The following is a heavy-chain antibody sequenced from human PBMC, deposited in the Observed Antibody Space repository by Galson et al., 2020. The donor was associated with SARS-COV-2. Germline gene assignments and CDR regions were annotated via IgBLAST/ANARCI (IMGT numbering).Heavy chain of an antibody. Sequence: ASVKVSCKASGYTFTSYGISWVRQAPGQGLEWMGWISAYNGNTNYAQKLQGRVTMTTDTSTSTAYMELRSLRSDDTAVYYCARTDEKDYYYDSSGYSGYFDYWGQGTLVTVSS. CDR1: GYTFTSYG. CDR2: ISAYNGNT. CDR3: ARTDEKDYYYDSSGYSGYFDY. D-gene: IGHD3-22*01. V-gene: IGHV1-18*01. J-gene: IGHJ4*02.